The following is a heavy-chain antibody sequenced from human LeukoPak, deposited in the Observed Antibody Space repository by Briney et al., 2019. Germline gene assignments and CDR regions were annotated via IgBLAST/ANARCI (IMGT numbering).Heavy chain of an antibody. CDR3: ARHDYYYDSSGYSMDV. D-gene: IGHD3-22*01. CDR1: GGSISSSSYY. V-gene: IGHV4-39*01. J-gene: IGHJ6*03. Sequence: SETLSLTCTVSGGSISSSSYYWGWIRQPPGKGLEWIGSIYYSGSTYYNPSLKSRGTISVDTSKNQFSLKLSSVTAADTAVYYCARHDYYYDSSGYSMDVWGKGTTVTISS. CDR2: IYYSGST.